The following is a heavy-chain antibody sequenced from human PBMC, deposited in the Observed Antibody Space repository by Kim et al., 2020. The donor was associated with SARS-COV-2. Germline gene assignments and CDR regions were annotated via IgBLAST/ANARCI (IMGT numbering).Heavy chain of an antibody. CDR2: IRNKANSYTT. CDR1: GFTFSDHY. CDR3: GRDLQTQPNY. J-gene: IGHJ4*02. Sequence: GGSLRLSCAASGFTFSDHYMDWVRQAPGKGLEWVGRIRNKANSYTTEYAASVKGRFTMSRDDSKNSVYLQMNSLKIEDTAVYYCGRDLQTQPNYWGQGTLVTVSS. V-gene: IGHV3-72*01.